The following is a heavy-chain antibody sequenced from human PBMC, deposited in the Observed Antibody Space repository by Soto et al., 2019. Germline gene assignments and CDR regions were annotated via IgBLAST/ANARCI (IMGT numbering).Heavy chain of an antibody. J-gene: IGHJ4*02. D-gene: IGHD2-15*01. CDR3: VRTSLVVAAATREDY. V-gene: IGHV3-74*01. CDR2: INSDGSST. Sequence: PGGSLRLSCAASGFTFSSYGMHWVGQAPGKGLVWVSRINSDGSSTSYADSVKGRFTISRDNAKNTLYLQMNSLRAEDTAVYYCVRTSLVVAAATREDYWGQGTLVTVSS. CDR1: GFTFSSYG.